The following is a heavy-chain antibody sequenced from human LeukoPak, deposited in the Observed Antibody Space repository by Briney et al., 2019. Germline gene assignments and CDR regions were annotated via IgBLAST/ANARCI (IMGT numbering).Heavy chain of an antibody. J-gene: IGHJ5*02. CDR1: GGTFSSYA. Sequence: APVKVSCKASGGTFSSYAISWVRQAPGKGLEWMGGFDPEDGETIYAQKFQGRVTMTEDTSTDTAYMELSSLRSEDTAVYYCATVGEFLTGFNRGIKLGSNWFDPWGQGTLVTVSS. D-gene: IGHD3-16*01. V-gene: IGHV1-24*01. CDR2: FDPEDGET. CDR3: ATVGEFLTGFNRGIKLGSNWFDP.